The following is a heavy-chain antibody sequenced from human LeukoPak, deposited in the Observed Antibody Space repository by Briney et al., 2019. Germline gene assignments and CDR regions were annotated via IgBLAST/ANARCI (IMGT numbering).Heavy chain of an antibody. CDR1: GFTFCGSS. J-gene: IGHJ6*03. CDR3: ATGATHDYYLDV. V-gene: IGHV3-73*01. Sequence: GGSLRLSCAASGFTFCGSSMHWVRQASGKGLEWVGRIRSKVNSYATTYAASVKGRFTIFRDDSKNTAYLQMNSLKTEDTAVYYCATGATHDYYLDVWGKGTTVTVSS. D-gene: IGHD3-10*01. CDR2: IRSKVNSYAT.